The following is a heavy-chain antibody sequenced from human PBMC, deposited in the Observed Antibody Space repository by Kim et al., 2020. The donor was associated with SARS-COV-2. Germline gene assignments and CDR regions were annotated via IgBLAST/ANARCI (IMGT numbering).Heavy chain of an antibody. D-gene: IGHD5-18*01. CDR3: VRARNTAMVNH. CDR1: GGSVSSISYE. Sequence: SETLSLTCSVSGGSVSSISYEWGWIRQPPGKGLEWISRNHYTWTTYYNPSLRSRVNISVETSKNHFSLKLYSVTAADTAVYYCVRARNTAMVNHWGQGTLVTVSS. CDR2: NHYTWTT. V-gene: IGHV4-39*07. J-gene: IGHJ5*02.